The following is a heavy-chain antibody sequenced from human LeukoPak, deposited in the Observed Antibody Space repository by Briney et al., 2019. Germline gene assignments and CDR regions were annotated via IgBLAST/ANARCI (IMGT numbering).Heavy chain of an antibody. CDR2: IVVGSGNT. CDR3: ARRYFYYDSSGYYPIPDAFDI. CDR1: GFTFTSSA. Sequence: GASVKVSCKASGFTFTSSAMQWVRQARGQRLEWIGWIVVGSGNTNYAQKFQERVTITRNTSISTAYMELSSLRSEDTAVYYCARRYFYYDSSGYYPIPDAFDIWGQGTMVTVSS. J-gene: IGHJ3*02. D-gene: IGHD3-22*01. V-gene: IGHV1-58*02.